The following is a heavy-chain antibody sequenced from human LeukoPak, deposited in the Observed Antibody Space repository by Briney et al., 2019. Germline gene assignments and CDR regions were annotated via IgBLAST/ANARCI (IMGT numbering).Heavy chain of an antibody. CDR1: GFTFSSSA. J-gene: IGHJ4*02. CDR3: AKSGYNRFDY. D-gene: IGHD5-24*01. CDR2: ISGSGSGGST. V-gene: IGHV3-23*01. Sequence: GGSLRLSCAASGFTFSSSAMSWVRQAPGKGLEWVSSISGSGSGGSTYYADSVKGRFTISRDNSKNTLYLQMNSLRVEDTAVYYCAKSGYNRFDYWGQGTLVTFSS.